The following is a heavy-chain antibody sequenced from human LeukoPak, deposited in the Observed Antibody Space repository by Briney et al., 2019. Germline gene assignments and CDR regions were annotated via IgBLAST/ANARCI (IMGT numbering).Heavy chain of an antibody. CDR3: AKRRENYYDSSGYYSYFDY. Sequence: GGSLRLSCAASGFTFSIYAMSWVRQAPGKGLEWVSAISGSGGSTYYADSVKGRFTISRDNSKNTLYLRMNSLRAEDTAVYYCAKRRENYYDSSGYYSYFDYWGQGTLVTVSS. CDR1: GFTFSIYA. J-gene: IGHJ4*02. V-gene: IGHV3-23*01. CDR2: ISGSGGST. D-gene: IGHD3-22*01.